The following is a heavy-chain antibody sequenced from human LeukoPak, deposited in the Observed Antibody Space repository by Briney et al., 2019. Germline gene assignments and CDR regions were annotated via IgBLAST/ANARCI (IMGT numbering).Heavy chain of an antibody. Sequence: GRSLRLSCAASRFTFKMYAMSWVRQAPGRGLEGVSSISWSGGGTFYRNSVRDRLIISRDNSRNTLFLEMRALRAEDTAMSYCAKWDESFSYMAVWGKGTTVTVSS. CDR1: RFTFKMYA. V-gene: IGHV3-23*01. J-gene: IGHJ6*03. CDR2: ISWSGGGT. CDR3: AKWDESFSYMAV. D-gene: IGHD1-26*01.